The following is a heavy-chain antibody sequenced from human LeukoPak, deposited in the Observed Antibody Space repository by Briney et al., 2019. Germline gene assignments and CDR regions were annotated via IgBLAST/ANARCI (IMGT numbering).Heavy chain of an antibody. Sequence: ASVTVSFKASGCTFTVYYMHWVRQAPGQGLEWMGWINPNSGGTNYAQKFQGRVTMTRDTSISTAYMELSRLRSDDTAVYYCARDPRGVRGVISYWGQGTLVTVSS. CDR2: INPNSGGT. D-gene: IGHD3-10*01. CDR1: GCTFTVYY. V-gene: IGHV1-2*02. CDR3: ARDPRGVRGVISY. J-gene: IGHJ4*02.